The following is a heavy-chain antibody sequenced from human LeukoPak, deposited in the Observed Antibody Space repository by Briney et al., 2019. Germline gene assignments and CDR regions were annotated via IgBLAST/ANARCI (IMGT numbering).Heavy chain of an antibody. CDR2: IGGSGGVT. Sequence: PGGSLRLSCAASGFTFSTYALTWVRQAPGKGLEWVSTIGGSGGVTYYADSVKGRFTISRDNSKNTLYLQMNSLRAEDTAVYYCAKDPYGDYTFDYWGQGTLVTVSS. CDR3: AKDPYGDYTFDY. CDR1: GFTFSTYA. D-gene: IGHD4-17*01. V-gene: IGHV3-23*01. J-gene: IGHJ4*02.